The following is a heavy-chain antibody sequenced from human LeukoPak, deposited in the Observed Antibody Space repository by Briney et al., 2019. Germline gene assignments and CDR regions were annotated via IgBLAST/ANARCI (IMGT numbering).Heavy chain of an antibody. D-gene: IGHD3-16*01. V-gene: IGHV3-48*03. Sequence: PGGSLRLSCAASGFIFSNYEMNWVRQAPGKGLEWISCISISGATIYYAESVKGRFTISRDNTKNSLYLQMNSLRAEDTAVYYCVRGGGAAYKYNAFDIWGQGTMVTGSS. CDR3: VRGGGAAYKYNAFDI. CDR1: GFIFSNYE. J-gene: IGHJ3*02. CDR2: ISISGATI.